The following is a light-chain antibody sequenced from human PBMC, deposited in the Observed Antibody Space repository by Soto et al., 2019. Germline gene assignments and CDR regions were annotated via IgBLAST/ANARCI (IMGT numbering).Light chain of an antibody. V-gene: IGKV3-20*01. CDR1: HSVRSSY. CDR2: GAS. J-gene: IGKJ2*01. Sequence: EIVLTQSPDLLSLSPGERATLSCRASHSVRSSYLAWYQQRSGQAPRLLIYGASSRATGIPDRFSGDGSGTDFTLTISRLEPEDFAVYYCQQYGSSPGYTFGQGTKLEIK. CDR3: QQYGSSPGYT.